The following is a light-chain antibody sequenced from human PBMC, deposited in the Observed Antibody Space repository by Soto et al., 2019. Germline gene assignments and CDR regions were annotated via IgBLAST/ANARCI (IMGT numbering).Light chain of an antibody. Sequence: EIVVPQSPLTLPLSPADRPTLYCRAIQRVSSCLAWYQQKPGQAPRPLIYDASARGTGIPARFSGSGTGTDFTLTISSIEPEDFAVYYYQQRRNCPPSCTFGQGTRLEIK. CDR2: DAS. CDR1: QRVSSC. V-gene: IGKV3-11*01. CDR3: QQRRNCPPSCT. J-gene: IGKJ5*01.